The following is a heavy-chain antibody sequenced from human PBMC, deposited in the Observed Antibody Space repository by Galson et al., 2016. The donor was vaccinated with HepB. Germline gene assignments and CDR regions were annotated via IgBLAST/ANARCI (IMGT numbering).Heavy chain of an antibody. CDR2: IDYSGSN. CDR3: ARAARSGYSVFDY. D-gene: IGHD3-22*01. CDR1: GGSISSIHYY. J-gene: IGHJ4*02. V-gene: IGHV4-31*03. Sequence: TLFLTCTVSGGSISSIHYYWSWIRQHPGECLEWIGHIDYSGSNYYNPSLKCGVTISRDTSKSQFFLKLSSVTAADTAVYYCARAARSGYSVFDYWGQGTLVTVSS.